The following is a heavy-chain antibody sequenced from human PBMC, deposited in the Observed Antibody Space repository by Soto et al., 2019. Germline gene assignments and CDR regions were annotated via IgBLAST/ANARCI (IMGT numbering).Heavy chain of an antibody. CDR1: GFTASSSYA. V-gene: IGHV3-23*01. CDR2: ISGSGGRI. Sequence: PGGSLRLSCAASGFTASSSYAMTWVRQAPGKGLEWVSAISGSGGRIYYADSVKGRFTISRDNSKNTLYLQMNSLRAEDTAVYYCAKDSGRSGWYFHYWGQGTLVTVSS. J-gene: IGHJ4*02. D-gene: IGHD6-19*01. CDR3: AKDSGRSGWYFHY.